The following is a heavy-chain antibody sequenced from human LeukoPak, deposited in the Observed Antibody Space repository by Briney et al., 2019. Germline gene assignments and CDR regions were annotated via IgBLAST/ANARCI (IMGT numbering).Heavy chain of an antibody. CDR3: AKDFSGGYYYFDS. CDR2: ISGSGGST. J-gene: IGHJ4*02. Sequence: GGSLRLSCVASGFTFSSYAMSWVGQAPGKGLEWVSVISGSGGSTYYAESVKGRFTIPRDNSKNTLYLQMNSLRAEDTAVYYCAKDFSGGYYYFDSWGQGTLVTVSS. CDR1: GFTFSSYA. V-gene: IGHV3-23*01. D-gene: IGHD3-22*01.